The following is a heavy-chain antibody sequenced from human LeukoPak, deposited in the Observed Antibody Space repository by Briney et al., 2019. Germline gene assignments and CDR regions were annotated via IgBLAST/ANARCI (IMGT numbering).Heavy chain of an antibody. J-gene: IGHJ5*02. D-gene: IGHD3-22*01. CDR1: GGSFSGYY. V-gene: IGHV4-34*01. CDR3: ARHPRLALINWFVP. CDR2: INHSGST. Sequence: SETLSLTCAVYGGSFSGYYWSWIRQPPGKGLEWIGEINHSGSTNYNPSLKSRVTISVDTSKNQFSLKLSSVTAADTAVYYCARHPRLALINWFVPWGQETLVTVSS.